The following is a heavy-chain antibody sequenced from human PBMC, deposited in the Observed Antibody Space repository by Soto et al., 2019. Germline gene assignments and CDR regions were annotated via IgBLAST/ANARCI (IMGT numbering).Heavy chain of an antibody. CDR3: TCWIAARCS. V-gene: IGHV3-72*01. CDR2: TKNRSQRYTI. D-gene: IGHD6-6*01. J-gene: IGHJ4*02. CDR1: GFTLSDHY. Sequence: EVQPVESGGGLVQPGGSLRLSCAASGFTLSDHYMDWVRQAPGKGLEWVARTKNRSQRYTIEYAASVKGRFTISRDDSKNSLYLQMNSLKSEDTAVYYCTCWIAARCSWGQGTLVTVAS.